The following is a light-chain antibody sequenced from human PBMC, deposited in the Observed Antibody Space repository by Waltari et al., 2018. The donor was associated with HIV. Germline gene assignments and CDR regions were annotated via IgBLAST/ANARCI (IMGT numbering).Light chain of an antibody. J-gene: IGLJ2*01. CDR1: SSNNESNN. V-gene: IGLV1-47*01. CDR2: RNK. CDR3: ATWDDSLSGVL. Sequence: QSVLTQPPSASGTPGQRVTIFCSGSSSNNESNNVYWYQQLPEMAPKLLIYRNKERPSGVPDRLSGSKSGTSASLAISGLRSEDEAAYYCATWDDSLSGVLFGGGTKLTVL.